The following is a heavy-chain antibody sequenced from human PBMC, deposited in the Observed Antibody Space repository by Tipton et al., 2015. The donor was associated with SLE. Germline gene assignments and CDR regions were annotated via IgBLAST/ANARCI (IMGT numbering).Heavy chain of an antibody. CDR2: INHSGST. V-gene: IGHV4-34*01. CDR1: GGSFSGYY. Sequence: TLSLTCAVYGGSFSGYYWSWIRQPPGKGLEWIGEINHSGSTNYNPSLKSRVTISVDTSKNQFSLKLSSVTAADTALYYCARFLEWLLPAGAFDIWGQGTMVTVSS. J-gene: IGHJ3*02. D-gene: IGHD3-3*01. CDR3: ARFLEWLLPAGAFDI.